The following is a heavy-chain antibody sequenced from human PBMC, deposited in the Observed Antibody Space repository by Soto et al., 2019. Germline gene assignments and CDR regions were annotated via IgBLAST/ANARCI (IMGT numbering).Heavy chain of an antibody. CDR2: IYPGDSDT. CDR1: GYSFTSYW. V-gene: IGHV5-51*01. J-gene: IGHJ6*02. Sequence: PGESLKISCKGSGYSFTSYWIGWVRQMPGKGLEWMGIIYPGDSDTRYSPSFQGQVTISADKSISTAYLQWSSLKASDTAMYYCARDTKPYFWSGYYVDYYYGMDVRGQGTKVTVSS. D-gene: IGHD3-3*01. CDR3: ARDTKPYFWSGYYVDYYYGMDV.